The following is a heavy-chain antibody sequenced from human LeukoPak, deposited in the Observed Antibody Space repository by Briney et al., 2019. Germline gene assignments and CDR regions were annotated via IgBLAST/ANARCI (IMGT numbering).Heavy chain of an antibody. CDR2: MYYRGST. D-gene: IGHD5-24*01. CDR1: GGSISSSSYY. J-gene: IGHJ4*02. CDR3: ARHGRDGYNYGPVVYY. V-gene: IGHV4-39*01. Sequence: SETLSLTCTVSGGSISSSSYYWGWIRQSPGKGLEWIGSMYYRGSTYYNPSLKSRVTLSVDMPKNQFSLKLSSVTAADTAVYYCARHGRDGYNYGPVVYYWGQGTLVTVSS.